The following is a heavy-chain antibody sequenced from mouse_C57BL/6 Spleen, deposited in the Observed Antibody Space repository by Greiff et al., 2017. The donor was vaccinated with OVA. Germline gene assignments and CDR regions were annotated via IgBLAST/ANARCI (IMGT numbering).Heavy chain of an antibody. Sequence: VKLMESGAELVRPGSSVKLSCKASGYTFTSYWMHWVKQRPIQGLEWIGNIDPSDSETHYNQKFKDKATLTVDKSSSTAYMQLSSLTSEDSAVYYCARVTAQATSYFDYWGQGTTLTVSS. CDR2: IDPSDSET. J-gene: IGHJ2*01. CDR1: GYTFTSYW. CDR3: ARVTAQATSYFDY. D-gene: IGHD3-2*02. V-gene: IGHV1-52*01.